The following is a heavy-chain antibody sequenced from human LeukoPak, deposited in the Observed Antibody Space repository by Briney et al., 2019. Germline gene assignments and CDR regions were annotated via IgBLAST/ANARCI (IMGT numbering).Heavy chain of an antibody. CDR3: ARDDCSSTSCYGYFQH. CDR2: IYYSGST. J-gene: IGHJ1*01. CDR1: GGSISSGANY. V-gene: IGHV4-61*08. D-gene: IGHD2-2*01. Sequence: PSQTLSLTCTVSGGSISSGANYWSWIRQPPGKGLEWIGYIYYSGSTNYNPSLKSRVTISVDTSKNQFSLKLSSVTAADTAVYYCARDDCSSTSCYGYFQHWGQGTLVTVSS.